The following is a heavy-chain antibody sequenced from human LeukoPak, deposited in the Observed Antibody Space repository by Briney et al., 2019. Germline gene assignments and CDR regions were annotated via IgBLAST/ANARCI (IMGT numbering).Heavy chain of an antibody. CDR2: INHSGST. J-gene: IGHJ5*02. D-gene: IGHD2-2*02. V-gene: IGHV4-34*01. Sequence: PSETLSLTCAVYGGSSSGYYWSWIRQPPGKGLEWIGEINHSGSTNYNPSLKSRVTISVDTSKNQFSLKLSSVTAADTAVYYCARGGYIVVVPAAITLYNWFDPWGQGTLVTVSS. CDR3: ARGGYIVVVPAAITLYNWFDP. CDR1: GGSSSGYY.